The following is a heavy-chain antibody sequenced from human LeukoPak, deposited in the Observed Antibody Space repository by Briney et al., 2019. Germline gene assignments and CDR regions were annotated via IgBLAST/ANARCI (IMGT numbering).Heavy chain of an antibody. Sequence: SSETLSLTCTVTGDSVSGSTYYWGWIRQPPGKGLEWIGSIYYSGSTYYNPSLKSRVTISVDTSKNQFSLKLSSVTAADTAVYYCARLLGIPSYWGQGTLVTVSS. CDR1: GDSVSGSTYY. J-gene: IGHJ4*02. CDR2: IYYSGST. D-gene: IGHD7-27*01. CDR3: ARLLGIPSY. V-gene: IGHV4-39*01.